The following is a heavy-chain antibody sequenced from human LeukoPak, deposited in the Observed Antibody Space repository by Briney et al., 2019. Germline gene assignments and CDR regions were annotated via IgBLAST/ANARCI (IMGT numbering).Heavy chain of an antibody. J-gene: IGHJ4*02. CDR2: INKDGGEK. CDR3: ARNGYSSSWYRN. CDR1: GFTFSSYW. D-gene: IGHD6-13*01. V-gene: IGHV3-7*03. Sequence: GGSLRLSCAASGFTFSSYWMSWVRQAPGKGLEWVANINKDGGEKYYVDSVKGRFTISRDNAKNSLYLQMNSLRADDTAVYYCARNGYSSSWYRNWGQGTLVTVSS.